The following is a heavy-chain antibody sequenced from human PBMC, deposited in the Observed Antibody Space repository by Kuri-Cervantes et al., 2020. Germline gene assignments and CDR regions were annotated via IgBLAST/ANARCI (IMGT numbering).Heavy chain of an antibody. CDR1: GFTFSSYS. CDR3: ARSAMVRGVRIWDGMDV. D-gene: IGHD3-10*01. V-gene: IGHV3-21*01. Sequence: GGSLRLSCAASGFTFSSYSMNWVRQAPGKGLEWVSSISSSSSYIYYADSVKGRFTISRDNAKNSLYLQMNSLRAEDTAVYYCARSAMVRGVRIWDGMDVWGQGTTVTVSS. J-gene: IGHJ6*02. CDR2: ISSSSSYI.